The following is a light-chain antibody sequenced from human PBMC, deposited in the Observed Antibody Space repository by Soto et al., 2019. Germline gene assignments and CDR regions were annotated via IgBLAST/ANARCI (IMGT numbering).Light chain of an antibody. Sequence: EIVLTQSPGTLSLSPGERATLSCRASQSFNSIYLAWYQQKPGQAPRLLIYGASTRATGIPARFSGSGSATDFTLTISRLEPEDFAVYYCQQYGGSATFGQGTRLEI. CDR3: QQYGGSAT. CDR1: QSFNSIY. V-gene: IGKV3-20*01. CDR2: GAS. J-gene: IGKJ5*01.